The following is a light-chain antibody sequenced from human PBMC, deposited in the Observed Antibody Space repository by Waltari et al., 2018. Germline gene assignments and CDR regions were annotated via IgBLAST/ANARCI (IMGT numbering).Light chain of an antibody. CDR2: AAS. V-gene: IGKV3-15*01. CDR1: QYVNIH. Sequence: EVVMTQSPATLSVSPGESATLSCRASQYVNIHLDWYQQKPGQAPRLLIYAASTRATGVPARFSGSGSGTDFTLTISSLQSEDFAVYYWQQYNDWPRTFGLGTKVEIK. J-gene: IGKJ1*01. CDR3: QQYNDWPRT.